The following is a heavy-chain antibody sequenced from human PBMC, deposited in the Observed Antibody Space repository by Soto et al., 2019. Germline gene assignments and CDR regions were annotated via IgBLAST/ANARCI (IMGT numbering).Heavy chain of an antibody. CDR3: AKDRPYYDSSGYDAFDI. D-gene: IGHD3-22*01. CDR1: GFTFSSYA. CDR2: ISGSGGST. J-gene: IGHJ3*02. V-gene: IGHV3-23*01. Sequence: EVQLLEAGGGLVQPGGSLRLSCAASGFTFSSYAMSWVRQAPGKGLEWVSAISGSGGSTYYADSVKGRFTISRDNSKNTLYLQMNSLRAEDTAVYYCAKDRPYYDSSGYDAFDIWGQGTMVTVSS.